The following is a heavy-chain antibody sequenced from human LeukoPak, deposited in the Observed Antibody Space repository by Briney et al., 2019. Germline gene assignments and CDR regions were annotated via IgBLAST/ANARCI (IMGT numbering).Heavy chain of an antibody. V-gene: IGHV4-59*01. J-gene: IGHJ6*02. CDR3: ARVAATISYYYYGMDV. CDR2: IYYSGST. Sequence: SETLSLTCTVSGGSISSYYWSWIRQPPGKGLERIGYIYYSGSTNYNPSLKSRVTISVDTSKNQFSLKLSSVTAADTAVYYCARVAATISYYYYGMDVWGQGTTVTVSS. CDR1: GGSISSYY. D-gene: IGHD5-12*01.